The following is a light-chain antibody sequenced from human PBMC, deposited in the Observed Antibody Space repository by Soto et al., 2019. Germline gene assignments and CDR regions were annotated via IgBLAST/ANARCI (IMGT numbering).Light chain of an antibody. CDR1: QGISSA. Sequence: IQLTQSPSSLSASTGDRVTITCRASQGISSALAWYQQKPGKAPKLLIYDASSLQSGVPSRFSGSGSDTDFTLTISGLQPEDVATYYCQQFNDYPPTFGQGTRLEIK. CDR3: QQFNDYPPT. CDR2: DAS. V-gene: IGKV1D-13*01. J-gene: IGKJ5*01.